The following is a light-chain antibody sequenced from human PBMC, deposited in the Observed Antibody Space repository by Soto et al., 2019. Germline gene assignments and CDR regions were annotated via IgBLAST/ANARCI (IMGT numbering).Light chain of an antibody. CDR3: QQYKSYSPRT. V-gene: IGKV1-5*01. Sequence: DIQLTQSPSTLSASVGDRVTITCRASHSISSWLAWYQQKPGKAPDLLISDASRLESGVPSRFSGGGSGTEFTLTISDLQPDDFATYYCQQYKSYSPRTFGQGTKVDI. J-gene: IGKJ1*01. CDR1: HSISSW. CDR2: DAS.